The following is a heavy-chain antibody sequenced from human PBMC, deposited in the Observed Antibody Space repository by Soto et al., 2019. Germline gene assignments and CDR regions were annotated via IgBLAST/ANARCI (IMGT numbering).Heavy chain of an antibody. CDR2: ISGSGGST. D-gene: IGHD3-16*01. V-gene: IGHV3-23*01. CDR3: AKAGNLVYLFGSAGYYFDY. CDR1: GFTFSSYD. J-gene: IGHJ4*02. Sequence: VQLLESGGGLVQPGGSLRLSCAASGFTFSSYDMSWVRQAPGKGLEWVSAISGSGGSTYYADSVKGRFTISRDNSKNTEHLQLNSLRAEDTAVYHCAKAGNLVYLFGSAGYYFDYWGQGTLVTVSS.